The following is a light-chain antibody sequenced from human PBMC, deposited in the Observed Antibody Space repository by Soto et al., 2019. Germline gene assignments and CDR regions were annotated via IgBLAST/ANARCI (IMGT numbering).Light chain of an antibody. V-gene: IGKV3-20*01. CDR1: QSVSSSY. Sequence: VVTQSPCTLSLSPGERAILSCRASQSVSSSYLAWYQQKPGQAPRLLIYGATSRATGSPDRVSGSGSCTDLTVNIITLKPADFSVDYCQQYCSSFWTCGKGTKVEVK. J-gene: IGKJ1*01. CDR3: QQYCSSFWT. CDR2: GAT.